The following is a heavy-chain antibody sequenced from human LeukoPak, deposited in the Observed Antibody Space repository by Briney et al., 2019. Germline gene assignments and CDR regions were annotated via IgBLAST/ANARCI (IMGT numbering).Heavy chain of an antibody. CDR1: GGSIISYY. D-gene: IGHD6-19*01. V-gene: IGHV4-4*07. CDR2: IYSSGST. Sequence: PSETLSLTCAVSGGSIISYYWSWIRQPAGKGLEWIGRIYSSGSTNYNPSLKSRVTMSVDTSKNQFSLKLTSVTAADTAVYYCARLNIAVTGNEDYWGQGILVTVSS. J-gene: IGHJ4*02. CDR3: ARLNIAVTGNEDY.